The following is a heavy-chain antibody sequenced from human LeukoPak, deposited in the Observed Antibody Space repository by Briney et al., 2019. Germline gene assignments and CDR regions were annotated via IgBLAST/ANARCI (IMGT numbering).Heavy chain of an antibody. CDR1: GFTFGDYA. CDR2: VSASGGRT. CDR3: AKDRDGGATTRPKGFDY. Sequence: GGSLRLSCTASGFTFGDYAMSWFRQAPGKGLEWVSGVSASGGRTYYADSVKGRFTISRDNSKNTLSLQLNSLRAEDTAVYYCAKDRDGGATTRPKGFDYWGQGTLVTVSS. J-gene: IGHJ4*02. D-gene: IGHD1-26*01. V-gene: IGHV3-23*01.